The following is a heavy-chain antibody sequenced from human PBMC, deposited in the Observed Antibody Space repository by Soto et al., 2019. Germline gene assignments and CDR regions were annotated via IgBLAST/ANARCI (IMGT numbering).Heavy chain of an antibody. CDR3: ARERRNYDILTGYYPSGMDV. D-gene: IGHD3-9*01. CDR1: GYTFTGYY. CDR2: INPNSGGT. V-gene: IGHV1-2*04. J-gene: IGHJ6*02. Sequence: ASVKVSCKASGYTFTGYYMHWVRQAPGQGLEWMGWINPNSGGTNYAQKFQGWVTMTRDTSISTAYMELSRLRYDDTAVYYCARERRNYDILTGYYPSGMDVWGQGTTVTVSS.